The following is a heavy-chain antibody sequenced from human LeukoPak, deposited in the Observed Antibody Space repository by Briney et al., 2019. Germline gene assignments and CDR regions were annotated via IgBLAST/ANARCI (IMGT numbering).Heavy chain of an antibody. V-gene: IGHV1-8*01. CDR3: ARLSQTPDYYSNGGYYYLGY. CDR1: RYTFTSYD. CDR2: MNPSTGRT. Sequence: ASVKVSCKASRYTFTSYDINWVREAAGQGLEWMGWMNPSTGRTGFAQKFQGRLTMTRDTSISTAYMEPSSLRSEDTAVYSCARLSQTPDYYSNGGYYYLGYWGQGTPVTVSS. D-gene: IGHD3-22*01. J-gene: IGHJ4*02.